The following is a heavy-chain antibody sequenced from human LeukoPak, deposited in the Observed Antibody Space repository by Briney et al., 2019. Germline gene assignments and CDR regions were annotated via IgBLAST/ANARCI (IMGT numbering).Heavy chain of an antibody. J-gene: IGHJ4*02. V-gene: IGHV3-66*01. Sequence: GGSLRLSCVASGFAVSSNYMNWVRQAPGKGLEWVSAIFSASRTYYADSVKGGFTISRDNSKNTLYLQMNSLRAEDTAIYYCARDQVGGFFDYWGQGTLVTVSS. D-gene: IGHD3-16*01. CDR3: ARDQVGGFFDY. CDR2: IFSASRT. CDR1: GFAVSSNY.